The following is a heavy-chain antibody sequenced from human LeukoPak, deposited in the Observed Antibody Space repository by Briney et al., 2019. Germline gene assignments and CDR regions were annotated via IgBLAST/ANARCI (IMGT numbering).Heavy chain of an antibody. CDR3: ARGGDSSGYYYEPAVDY. V-gene: IGHV3-74*01. J-gene: IGHJ4*02. Sequence: GGSLRLSCAASGFTFSSYWMHWVRQAPGKGLVWVSRINSDGSSTSYADSVKGRFTISRDNAKNTLYLQMNSLRAEDTAVYYCARGGDSSGYYYEPAVDYWGQGTLVIVSS. CDR1: GFTFSSYW. CDR2: INSDGSST. D-gene: IGHD3-22*01.